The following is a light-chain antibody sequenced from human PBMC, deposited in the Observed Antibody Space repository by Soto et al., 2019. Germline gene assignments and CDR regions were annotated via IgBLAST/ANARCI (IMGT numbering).Light chain of an antibody. CDR1: QSLASR. J-gene: IGKJ1*01. Sequence: DIPMTQSPSTLSASVGDGGNMXCRATQSLASRFGWFEHTTREAHKPLIAEASSLESGVPSRFGGSGYGKEFTITISSLQPDDLATYECQQYNSYWTFGQGTKVEI. CDR3: QQYNSYWT. V-gene: IGKV1-5*03. CDR2: EAS.